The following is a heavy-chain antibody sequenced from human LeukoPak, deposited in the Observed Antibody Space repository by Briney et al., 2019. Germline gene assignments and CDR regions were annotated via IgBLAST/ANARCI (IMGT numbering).Heavy chain of an antibody. D-gene: IGHD4-17*01. CDR3: ARVVYDDYLGFDY. Sequence: ASVKVSCKASGYTFTSYGISWVRQAPGQGLEWMGWISTYNGNTNYAQKLKGRVTMATDTSTNTAYMELRSLRSDDTAVYYCARVVYDDYLGFDYWGQGTLVTVSS. V-gene: IGHV1-18*01. J-gene: IGHJ4*02. CDR1: GYTFTSYG. CDR2: ISTYNGNT.